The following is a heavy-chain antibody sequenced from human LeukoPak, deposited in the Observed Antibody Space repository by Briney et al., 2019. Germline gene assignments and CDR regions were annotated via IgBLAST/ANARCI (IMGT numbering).Heavy chain of an antibody. CDR2: ICYSGST. J-gene: IGHJ3*02. Sequence: SETLSLTCTVSGGSISSYYWSWIRQPPGKGLEWIGYICYSGSTNYNPSLKSRVTISVDTSKNQFSLKLSSVTAADTAVYYCARDSNSDAFDIWGQGTMVTVSS. CDR1: GGSISSYY. CDR3: ARDSNSDAFDI. V-gene: IGHV4-59*12.